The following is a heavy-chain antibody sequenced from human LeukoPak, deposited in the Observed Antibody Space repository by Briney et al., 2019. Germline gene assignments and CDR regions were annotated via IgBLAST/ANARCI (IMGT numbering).Heavy chain of an antibody. D-gene: IGHD3-16*01. CDR1: GFTLSSYA. Sequence: GGSLRLSCAASGFTLSSYAMTWVRQAPGKGLEWVSTITGSGGGSYYAASAKGRFTIYRDNSKNTQYLQMNSLRAEDTAVYYCATSWGPDTSAFRWGRDGMDVWGQGTTVIVS. CDR2: ITGSGGGS. CDR3: ATSWGPDTSAFRWGRDGMDV. V-gene: IGHV3-23*01. J-gene: IGHJ6*02.